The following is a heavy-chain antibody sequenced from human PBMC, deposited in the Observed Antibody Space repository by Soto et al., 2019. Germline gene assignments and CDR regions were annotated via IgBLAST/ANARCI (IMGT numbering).Heavy chain of an antibody. Sequence: PGGSLRLSCAASGFTFTTYGMSWVRQPPGKGLEWVSAISGSGGSTYYCDSVKGRITISRDTTKNTSYLQMNSPTAEDTAVYYCAKGARYQGSGNYFPLDYWGQGTLVTVSS. CDR2: ISGSGGST. CDR3: AKGARYQGSGNYFPLDY. D-gene: IGHD3-10*01. J-gene: IGHJ4*02. CDR1: GFTFTTYG. V-gene: IGHV3-23*02.